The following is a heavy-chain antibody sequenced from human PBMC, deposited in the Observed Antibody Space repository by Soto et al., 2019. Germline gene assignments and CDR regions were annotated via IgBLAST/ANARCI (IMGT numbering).Heavy chain of an antibody. V-gene: IGHV4-4*02. CDR1: GGSISSSNW. Sequence: QVQLQESGPGLVKPSGTLSLTCAVSGGSISSSNWWSWVRQPPGKGLEWIGEIYHSGSTNYNPSLXRXVXKSVDKSKNQFSLKLSSVPAADPAGYYCARGNCLAYWGQGTLVTVSS. CDR3: ARGNCLAY. J-gene: IGHJ4*02. D-gene: IGHD2-21*01. CDR2: IYHSGST.